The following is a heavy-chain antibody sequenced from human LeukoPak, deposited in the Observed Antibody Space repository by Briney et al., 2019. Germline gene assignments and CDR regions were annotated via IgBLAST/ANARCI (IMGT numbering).Heavy chain of an antibody. CDR2: INHSGST. CDR1: GFTFSNAW. Sequence: GSLRLSCAASGFTFSNAWMSWIRQPPGKGLEWIGEINHSGSTNYNPSLKSRVTISVDTSKNQFSLKLSSVTAADTAAYYCARLDTAMAQGYYYYGMDVWGQGTTVTVSS. J-gene: IGHJ6*02. D-gene: IGHD5-18*01. CDR3: ARLDTAMAQGYYYYGMDV. V-gene: IGHV4-34*01.